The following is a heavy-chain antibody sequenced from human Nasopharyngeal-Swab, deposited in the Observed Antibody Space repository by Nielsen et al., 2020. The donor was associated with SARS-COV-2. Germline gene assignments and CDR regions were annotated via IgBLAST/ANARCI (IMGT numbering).Heavy chain of an antibody. D-gene: IGHD1-26*01. Sequence: ASVKVSCKASGYTFTSYDINWVRQATGQGPEWMGWMNPNSGNTGYAQKFQGRVTMTRNTSIRTAYMELSSLRSEDTAVYYCARGGVGAVGGALDYWGQGTQVTVSS. CDR3: ARGGVGAVGGALDY. CDR1: GYTFTSYD. CDR2: MNPNSGNT. V-gene: IGHV1-8*01. J-gene: IGHJ4*02.